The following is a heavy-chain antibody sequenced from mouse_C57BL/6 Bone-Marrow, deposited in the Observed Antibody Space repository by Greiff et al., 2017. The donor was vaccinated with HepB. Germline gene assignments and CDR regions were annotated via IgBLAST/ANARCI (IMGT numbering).Heavy chain of an antibody. J-gene: IGHJ3*01. Sequence: QVQLQEPGAELMKPGASVKLSCKATGYTFTGYWIEWVKQRPGHGLEWIGEILPGSGSTNYNEKFKGKATFTADTSSNTAYMQLSSLTTEDSAIYYCARGRAIYYGPAWVAYWGQGTRVTVAA. CDR3: ARGRAIYYGPAWVAY. CDR1: GYTFTGYW. V-gene: IGHV1-9*01. CDR2: ILPGSGST. D-gene: IGHD2-1*01.